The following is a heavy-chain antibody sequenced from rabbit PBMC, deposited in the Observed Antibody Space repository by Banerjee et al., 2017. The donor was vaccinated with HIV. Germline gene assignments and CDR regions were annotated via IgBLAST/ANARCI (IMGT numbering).Heavy chain of an antibody. Sequence: QEQLEESGGGLVKPGGALTLTCKASGIDFSNIYWICWVRQAPGKGLEWIACIYSSNGAKWYASWVNVRFTISKDNAQNTVFLQMASLAAADTATYFCARGDGGFNLWGPGTLVTDS. D-gene: IGHD4-2*01. CDR3: ARGDGGFNL. J-gene: IGHJ4*01. CDR2: IYSSNGAK. CDR1: GIDFSNIYW. V-gene: IGHV1S43*01.